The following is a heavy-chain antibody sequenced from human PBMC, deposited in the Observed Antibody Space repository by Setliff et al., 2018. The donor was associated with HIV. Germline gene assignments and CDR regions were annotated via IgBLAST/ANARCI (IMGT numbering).Heavy chain of an antibody. Sequence: GGSLRLSCAASGFTFSSYGMHWVRQAPGKGLEWVAVIWYDGTNKYYADSVKGRFTISRDNFKNTRFLQMNSLRAEDTAVYYCARDQEWLVEVEGDALHIWGQGTMVTVSS. V-gene: IGHV3-33*01. D-gene: IGHD6-19*01. J-gene: IGHJ3*02. CDR1: GFTFSSYG. CDR2: IWYDGTNK. CDR3: ARDQEWLVEVEGDALHI.